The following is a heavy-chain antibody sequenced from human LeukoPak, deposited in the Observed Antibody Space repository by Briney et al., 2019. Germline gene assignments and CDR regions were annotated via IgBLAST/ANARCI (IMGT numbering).Heavy chain of an antibody. D-gene: IGHD6-19*01. Sequence: GESLKISCKGSGYSFTSYWIGWVRHMPGKGLEWMGIIYPGDSDTRYSPSFQGQVTISADKSISTAYLQWSSLKASDTAMYYCARQSGIAVAGTPHNWFDPWGQGTLVTVSS. J-gene: IGHJ5*02. CDR1: GYSFTSYW. CDR2: IYPGDSDT. CDR3: ARQSGIAVAGTPHNWFDP. V-gene: IGHV5-51*01.